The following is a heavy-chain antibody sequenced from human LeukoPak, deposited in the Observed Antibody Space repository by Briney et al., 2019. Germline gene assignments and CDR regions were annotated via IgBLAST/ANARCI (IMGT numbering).Heavy chain of an antibody. V-gene: IGHV1-18*01. Sequence: ASVKVSCKASGYTFTHYGIHWLRQAPAHGLEWMGWISAYNGNTNYAHKLQGRVTMTTDTSTSTAYMELRSLRSDDTAVYYCARGCSSPSCFDYYYYGMDVWGQGTTVTVSS. CDR2: ISAYNGNT. J-gene: IGHJ6*02. CDR3: ARGCSSPSCFDYYYYGMDV. D-gene: IGHD2-2*01. CDR1: GYTFTHYG.